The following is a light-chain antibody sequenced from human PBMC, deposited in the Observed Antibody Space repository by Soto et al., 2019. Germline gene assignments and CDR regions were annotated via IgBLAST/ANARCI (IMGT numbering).Light chain of an antibody. Sequence: EIVMTQSPATLSVSPGERATLSCRASQSVTSSLAWYQQKPGQAPRLLIYDASTRATGIAARFSGGGSGSEFTPTICSRHSEVFAVFYCQQYKNWPPISFGQGKRLVI. J-gene: IGKJ5*01. CDR3: QQYKNWPPIS. CDR2: DAS. CDR1: QSVTSS. V-gene: IGKV3-15*01.